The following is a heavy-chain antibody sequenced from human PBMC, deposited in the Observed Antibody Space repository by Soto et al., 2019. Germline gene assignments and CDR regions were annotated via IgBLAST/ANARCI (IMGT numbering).Heavy chain of an antibody. D-gene: IGHD2-21*02. Sequence: GGSLRLSCEASGFSFSTYSMHWVRQAPGKGLEWVSSIGRRSDIYYADSVKGRFTISRDNAKNSASLQMNSLRDEDTAVYYCAREETAWPLAYGLDVWGQGTTVTVSS. CDR1: GFSFSTYS. J-gene: IGHJ6*02. V-gene: IGHV3-21*01. CDR3: AREETAWPLAYGLDV. CDR2: IGRRSDI.